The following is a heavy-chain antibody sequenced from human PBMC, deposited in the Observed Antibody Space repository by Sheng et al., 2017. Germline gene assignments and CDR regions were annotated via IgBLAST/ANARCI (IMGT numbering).Heavy chain of an antibody. Sequence: QVQLQESGPGLVKPSQTLSLTCTVSGGSISSGHYYWSWIRQPAGEGLEWIGRHYTSGSTNYNPSLKSRVTISLDMSKNQFYLKLTSVTAADTAVYYCAREGNIVAAIAIAFDIWGQGTMVTVSS. CDR3: AREGNIVAAIAIAFDI. D-gene: IGHD5-12*01. V-gene: IGHV4-61*02. CDR1: GGSISSGHYY. CDR2: HYTSGST. J-gene: IGHJ3*02.